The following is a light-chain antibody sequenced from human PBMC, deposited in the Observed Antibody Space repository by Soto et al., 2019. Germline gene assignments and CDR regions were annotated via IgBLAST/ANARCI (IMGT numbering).Light chain of an antibody. J-gene: IGKJ2*01. CDR3: QQYNNWPLT. CDR2: GAS. CDR1: QSVSSN. V-gene: IGKV3-15*01. Sequence: EIVMTQSPATLSVSPGERATLSCRASQSVSSNLAWYQQKPGQAPRLLIYGASTRATGIPARFSGSGSGTEFALTIRSLQSEDFAMYYCQQYNNWPLTFGEGTKLEIK.